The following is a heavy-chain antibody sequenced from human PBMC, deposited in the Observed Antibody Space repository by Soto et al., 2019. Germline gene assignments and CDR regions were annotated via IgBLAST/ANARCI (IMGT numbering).Heavy chain of an antibody. D-gene: IGHD5-12*01. CDR2: ISPYNGHT. V-gene: IGHV1-18*01. J-gene: IGHJ4*02. Sequence: QVQLAQSGGEVKKLGASLKVSCKASGYTFTNYGISWVRQAPGQGLEWMGWISPYNGHTNSAQKFQDRMSMTTATSTATAYVELRSLRTDDTAVYYCARDHPFIVATMSIDFWGQGTLVSVSS. CDR3: ARDHPFIVATMSIDF. CDR1: GYTFTNYG.